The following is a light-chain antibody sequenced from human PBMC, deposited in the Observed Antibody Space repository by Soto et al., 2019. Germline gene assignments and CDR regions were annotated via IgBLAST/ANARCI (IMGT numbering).Light chain of an antibody. Sequence: DIQMTQSPSSLSASVGDRVTITCQASQDISNHLNWYQQKPGKAPKLLIFDASNLETGVPSRFSGSGSGTDFTFTISSLQPEDIATYYCQHCDNVPPFTVGQGTRLEI. CDR1: QDISNH. CDR2: DAS. V-gene: IGKV1-33*01. J-gene: IGKJ5*01. CDR3: QHCDNVPPFT.